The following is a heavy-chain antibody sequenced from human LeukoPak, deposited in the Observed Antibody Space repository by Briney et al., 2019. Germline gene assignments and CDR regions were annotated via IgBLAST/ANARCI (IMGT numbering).Heavy chain of an antibody. D-gene: IGHD3-9*01. CDR1: GFMFSDHY. CDR3: ARPNGIDWSIDYFDY. J-gene: IGHJ4*02. V-gene: IGHV3-72*01. Sequence: PGRCLRLSWVASGFMFSDHYMGWGRQPPGEGLGWGGRIRNRARDYTTEYAASVEGRITVSRDDSKNSLYLQMNSLKTEDTAVYYCARPNGIDWSIDYFDYWGQGTLVTVSS. CDR2: IRNRARDYTT.